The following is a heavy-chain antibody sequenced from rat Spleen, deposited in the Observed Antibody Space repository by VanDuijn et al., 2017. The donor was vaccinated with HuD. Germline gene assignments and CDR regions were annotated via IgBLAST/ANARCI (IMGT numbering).Heavy chain of an antibody. Sequence: EVQLVESGGGLVQPGRSMKLSCAASGFTFSNYYMAWVRQAPTKGLEWVASLSTGGGNTNYRDSVKGRFTISRDNAENTVYLQMNSLRSEDTATYYCAKDGYYDGYYPDYWGQGVMVTVSS. J-gene: IGHJ2*01. V-gene: IGHV5-25*01. D-gene: IGHD1-12*03. CDR2: LSTGGGNT. CDR3: AKDGYYDGYYPDY. CDR1: GFTFSNYY.